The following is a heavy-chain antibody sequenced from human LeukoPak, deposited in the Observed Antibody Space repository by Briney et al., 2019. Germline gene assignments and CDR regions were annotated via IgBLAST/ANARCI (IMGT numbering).Heavy chain of an antibody. J-gene: IGHJ4*02. V-gene: IGHV1-69*13. CDR2: IIPIFGTA. CDR3: ARSVGATPYYFDY. CDR1: GGTFSSYA. D-gene: IGHD1-26*01. Sequence: SVKVSCKASGGTFSSYAISWVRQAPGQGLEWMGGIIPIFGTANYAQKFQGRVTITADESTSTAYMELSSLRSEDTVVYYCARSVGATPYYFDYWGQGTLVTVSS.